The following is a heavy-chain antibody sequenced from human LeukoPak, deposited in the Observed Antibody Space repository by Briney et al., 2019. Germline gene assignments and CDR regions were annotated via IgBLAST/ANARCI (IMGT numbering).Heavy chain of an antibody. J-gene: IGHJ4*02. D-gene: IGHD3-22*01. CDR1: GFTFSPYS. Sequence: GGSLRLSCAASGFTFSPYSMNWVRQAPGKGLEWVSSISGSSLYIYYADSVKGRFTITRDNAKNSLYLQMNSLRAEDTAVYYCARDPPYYDNSGYYYDYWGQGTLVTVSS. V-gene: IGHV3-21*01. CDR2: ISGSSLYI. CDR3: ARDPPYYDNSGYYYDY.